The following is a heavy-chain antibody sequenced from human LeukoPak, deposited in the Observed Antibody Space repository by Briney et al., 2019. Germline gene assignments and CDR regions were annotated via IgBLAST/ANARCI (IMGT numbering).Heavy chain of an antibody. J-gene: IGHJ5*02. Sequence: ASVKVSCKASGYTFTSYGISWVRQAPGQGLEWMGWISAYNGNRNYAQKFQGRVTMTTDTSTSTAYMELRSLGSDDTAVYYCARGSXIVGATEYWFDPWGQGTLVTVSS. D-gene: IGHD1-26*01. V-gene: IGHV1-18*01. CDR3: ARGSXIVGATEYWFDP. CDR2: ISAYNGNR. CDR1: GYTFTSYG.